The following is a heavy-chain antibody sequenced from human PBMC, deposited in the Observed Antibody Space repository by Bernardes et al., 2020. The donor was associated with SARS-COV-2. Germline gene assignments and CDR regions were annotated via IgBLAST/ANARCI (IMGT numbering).Heavy chain of an antibody. CDR3: ARDLLTDYDSSGYYLPDGFEI. CDR2: ISSSSSYI. V-gene: IGHV3-21*06. Sequence: GGSLRLWCAASGFTFTNYSMNWVRQAPGKGLEWVSSISSSSSYIYYADEVKGRFTISRDNAKNSVYLQMNSLRAEDTAVYHCARDLLTDYDSSGYYLPDGFEIWGQGTMVTVSS. J-gene: IGHJ3*02. D-gene: IGHD3-22*01. CDR1: GFTFTNYS.